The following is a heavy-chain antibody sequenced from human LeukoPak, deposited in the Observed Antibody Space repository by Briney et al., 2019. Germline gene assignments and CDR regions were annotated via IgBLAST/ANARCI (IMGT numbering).Heavy chain of an antibody. D-gene: IGHD2-2*01. CDR2: IDPSDSYT. Sequence: GESLKISCKGSGYSFASYWITWVRQMPGKGLQWMGRIDPSDSYTNYSPSFQGHVTISADKSISTAYLQWSSLKASDTAMCYCASERYCSSTSCYFDYWGQGTLVTVSS. CDR1: GYSFASYW. V-gene: IGHV5-10-1*01. CDR3: ASERYCSSTSCYFDY. J-gene: IGHJ4*02.